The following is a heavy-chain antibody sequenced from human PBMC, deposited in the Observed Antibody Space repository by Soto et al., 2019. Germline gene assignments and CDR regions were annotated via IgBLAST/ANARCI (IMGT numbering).Heavy chain of an antibody. CDR1: GDTFNSHT. Sequence: SVKVSCKTSGDTFNSHTLSWVRQAPGQGLEWLGRIIPMLGITNYAQKFQGRITIAADTSTSTAYMELSSLRSEDTAVYYCARDRYCVTSTCYSYNWFDPWGQGTLVTVSS. D-gene: IGHD2-15*01. CDR3: ARDRYCVTSTCYSYNWFDP. J-gene: IGHJ5*02. CDR2: IIPMLGIT. V-gene: IGHV1-69*04.